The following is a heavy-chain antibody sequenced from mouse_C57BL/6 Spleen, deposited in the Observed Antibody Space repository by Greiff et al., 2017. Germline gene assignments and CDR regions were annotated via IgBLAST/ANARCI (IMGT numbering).Heavy chain of an antibody. Sequence: VKLVESGAGLAQPGASVKLSCKASGSTFTTYCMHWVHQSPGQGLEWIGYIRPRSGYTTSNQTVKDKATFTADKSSRTAYMQLSSLTYEDSAVYYCARMSDNYGSSYLYFCVWGTWTTVTVSS. CDR1: GSTFTTYC. D-gene: IGHD1-1*01. CDR2: IRPRSGYT. J-gene: IGHJ1*03. CDR3: ARMSDNYGSSYLYFCV. V-gene: IGHV1-7*01.